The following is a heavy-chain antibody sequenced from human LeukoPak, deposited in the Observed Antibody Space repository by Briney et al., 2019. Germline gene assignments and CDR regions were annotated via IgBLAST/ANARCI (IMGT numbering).Heavy chain of an antibody. V-gene: IGHV3-48*02. Sequence: PGGSLRLSCAASGFTFSTYSMNWVRQAPGKGLEWISYITSSSSTIYYADSVKGRFTISRDNARSSLYLQMNSLRDEDTAVYYCAKSRRELLWFGELLGGWDYWGQGTLVTVSS. CDR2: ITSSSSTI. CDR1: GFTFSTYS. J-gene: IGHJ4*02. D-gene: IGHD3-10*01. CDR3: AKSRRELLWFGELLGGWDY.